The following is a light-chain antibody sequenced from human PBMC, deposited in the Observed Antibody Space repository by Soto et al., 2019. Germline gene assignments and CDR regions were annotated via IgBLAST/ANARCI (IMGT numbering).Light chain of an antibody. Sequence: EIVLTQSPGTLSLSPGERATLPCRASQSVSNNYLAWYQQKPGQAPRLLIYGASTRATGIPDRFSSSGSGTGFTLTISSLEPEDFAVYYCQQYGASPTFGQGTKVEIK. J-gene: IGKJ1*01. CDR1: QSVSNNY. V-gene: IGKV3-20*01. CDR2: GAS. CDR3: QQYGASPT.